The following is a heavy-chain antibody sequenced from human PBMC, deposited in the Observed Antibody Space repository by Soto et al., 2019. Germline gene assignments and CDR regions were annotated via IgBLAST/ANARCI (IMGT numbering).Heavy chain of an antibody. V-gene: IGHV4-39*01. CDR2: IFYNGRT. D-gene: IGHD1-26*01. Sequence: SETLSLTCTVSCGSISTPSYYWGWIRQPPGRGPEWIGSIFYNGRTYPNPSLKSRITISVDTSENQFSLKLTSVTAADTAVYYCARLYSGSYQQDFWGQGTLVTV. J-gene: IGHJ4*02. CDR3: ARLYSGSYQQDF. CDR1: CGSISTPSYY.